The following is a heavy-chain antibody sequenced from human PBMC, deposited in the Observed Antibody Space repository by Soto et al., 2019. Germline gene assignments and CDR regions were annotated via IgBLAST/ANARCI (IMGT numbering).Heavy chain of an antibody. CDR1: VVSVSSGSYY. CDR3: ARDQDSRGWYDAFDI. V-gene: IGHV4-61*01. D-gene: IGHD6-19*01. J-gene: IGHJ3*02. Sequence: SETLSLTCTFSVVSVSSGSYYWSWIGQPPGKGLEWIGYIYYSGSTNYNPSLKSRVTISVDTSKNQFSLKLSSVTAADTAVYYCARDQDSRGWYDAFDIWGQGTRVSVS. CDR2: IYYSGST.